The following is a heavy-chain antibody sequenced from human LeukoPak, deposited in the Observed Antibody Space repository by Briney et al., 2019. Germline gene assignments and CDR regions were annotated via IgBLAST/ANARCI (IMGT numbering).Heavy chain of an antibody. CDR2: IYYSGST. J-gene: IGHJ4*02. Sequence: SETLSLTCTVSGGSISSYYWSWIRQPPGKGLEWIGYIYYSGSTNYNPSLKSRVTISVDRSKNQFSLKLSSVTAADTAVYYCSSSSSWYYFDYWGQGTLVTVSS. V-gene: IGHV4-59*12. CDR1: GGSISSYY. D-gene: IGHD6-6*01. CDR3: SSSSSWYYFDY.